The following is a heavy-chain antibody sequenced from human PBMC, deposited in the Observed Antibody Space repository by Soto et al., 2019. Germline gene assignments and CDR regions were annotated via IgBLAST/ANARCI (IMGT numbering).Heavy chain of an antibody. V-gene: IGHV4-59*08. CDR2: MHYTGFS. D-gene: IGHD6-13*01. J-gene: IGHJ6*03. CDR3: ARLIAAAGLSLPYYYYMDV. Sequence: SETLSLTCSFSGDSVTSNYLTWIRQSPEKGLEWIGYMHYTGFSHYNPSLKSRLTISVDTSKNQFSLKLSSVTAADTAVYYCARLIAAAGLSLPYYYYMDVWGKGTTVTVSS. CDR1: GDSVTSNY.